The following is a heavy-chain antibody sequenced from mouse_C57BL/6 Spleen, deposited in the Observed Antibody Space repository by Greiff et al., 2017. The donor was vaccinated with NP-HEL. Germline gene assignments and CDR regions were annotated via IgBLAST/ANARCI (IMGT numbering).Heavy chain of an antibody. D-gene: IGHD2-12*01. CDR1: GYAFSSYW. Sequence: QVQLQQSGAELVKPGASVKISCKASGYAFSSYWMNWVKQRPGKGLEWIGQIYPGDGDTNYNGKFKGKATLTADKSSSTAYMQLSSLTSEDSAVYFCARTYSPYYFDYWGQGTTLTVSS. J-gene: IGHJ2*01. CDR3: ARTYSPYYFDY. V-gene: IGHV1-80*01. CDR2: IYPGDGDT.